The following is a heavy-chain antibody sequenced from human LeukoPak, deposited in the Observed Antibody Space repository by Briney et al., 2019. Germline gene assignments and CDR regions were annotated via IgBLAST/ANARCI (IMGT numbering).Heavy chain of an antibody. Sequence: GGSLRLSCAASGFTFSSYSMTWVRQAPGKGLEWVSSISSSSSYIYYADSVKDRFTISRDNAKNSLYLQMNSLRAEDTAVYYCAGGGGGSYYDYWGQGTLVTVSS. J-gene: IGHJ4*02. D-gene: IGHD2-15*01. CDR1: GFTFSSYS. CDR3: AGGGGGSYYDY. V-gene: IGHV3-21*01. CDR2: ISSSSSYI.